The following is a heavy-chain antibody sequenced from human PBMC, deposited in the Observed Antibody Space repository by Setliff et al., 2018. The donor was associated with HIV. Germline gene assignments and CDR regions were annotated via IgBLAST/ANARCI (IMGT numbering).Heavy chain of an antibody. J-gene: IGHJ6*02. CDR1: GFAFSDYD. CDR2: IGTGGDT. D-gene: IGHD6-6*01. V-gene: IGHV3-13*01. CDR3: TRELNGHTSSHYYFGLDV. Sequence: GGSLRLSCATSGFAFSDYDFHWFRQVTGEGLEWVSAIGTGGDTYYADSVNGRFTISRENAKNSLYLQMNHVRAGDTAVYYCTRELNGHTSSHYYFGLDVWGQGTTVTVSS.